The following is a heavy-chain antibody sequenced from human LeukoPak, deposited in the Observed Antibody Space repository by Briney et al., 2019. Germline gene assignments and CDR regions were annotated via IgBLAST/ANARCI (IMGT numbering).Heavy chain of an antibody. Sequence: GASVKVSCKASGYTFTSYGISWLRQAPGQGLEWMGWISAYNGNTNYAQKLQGRVTMTTDTSTSTAYMELRSLRSDDTAVDYCARVYGSGSVPYYFDYWGQGTLVTVSS. CDR2: ISAYNGNT. CDR1: GYTFTSYG. D-gene: IGHD3-10*01. CDR3: ARVYGSGSVPYYFDY. J-gene: IGHJ4*02. V-gene: IGHV1-18*01.